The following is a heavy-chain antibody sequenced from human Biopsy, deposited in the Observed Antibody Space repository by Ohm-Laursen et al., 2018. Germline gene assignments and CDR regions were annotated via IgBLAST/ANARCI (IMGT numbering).Heavy chain of an antibody. V-gene: IGHV4-31*03. J-gene: IGHJ2*01. CDR2: ISYNERT. CDR3: VREPKTGTAEAWYFDL. Sequence: SQTLSLTCSVSGASVKTSGYFWAWIRQRPGKGLEWIGYISYNERTHYNPSLTSRLAISLDTSNKRISLQLRSVSVADTAVYYCVREPKTGTAEAWYFDLWGRGSPVTVPS. CDR1: GASVKTSGYF. D-gene: IGHD3-9*01.